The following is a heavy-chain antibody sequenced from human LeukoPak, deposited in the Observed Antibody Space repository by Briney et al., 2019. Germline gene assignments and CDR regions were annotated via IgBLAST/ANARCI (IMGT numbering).Heavy chain of an antibody. CDR1: GFTVSNNY. Sequence: GGSLRLSCTASGFTVSNNYMSWVRRAAGKGLEWVALIYSAGGTYYADSVKGRFTISRDNSKNTLHLQMNSLRAEDTAVYYCVRNSGELGAWGQGTLVTVSS. CDR2: IYSAGGT. D-gene: IGHD2-21*01. CDR3: VRNSGELGA. J-gene: IGHJ5*02. V-gene: IGHV3-53*01.